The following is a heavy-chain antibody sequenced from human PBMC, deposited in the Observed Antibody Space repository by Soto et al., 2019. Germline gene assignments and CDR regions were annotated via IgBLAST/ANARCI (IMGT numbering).Heavy chain of an antibody. J-gene: IGHJ5*02. CDR3: AREDCSGGSCYFYFDP. D-gene: IGHD2-15*01. Sequence: EVQLVESGGGLVQPGGSLRLSCAASGFTVSSNYMSWVRQAPGKGLEWVSVIYSGGSTYYADSVKGRFTISRDNSKNTLYLQMNSLRAEDTAVYYCAREDCSGGSCYFYFDPWGQGTLVTVSA. CDR2: IYSGGST. V-gene: IGHV3-66*01. CDR1: GFTVSSNY.